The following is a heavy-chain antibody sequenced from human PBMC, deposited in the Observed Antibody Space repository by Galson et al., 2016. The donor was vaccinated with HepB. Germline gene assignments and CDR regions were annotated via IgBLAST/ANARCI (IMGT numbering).Heavy chain of an antibody. J-gene: IGHJ5*02. CDR2: IDHSGST. D-gene: IGHD2/OR15-2a*01. Sequence: SETLSLTCTVSGDSISISGFYWGWIRQPPGKGLEWIGSIDHSGSTYYNPSLQSRVTISIDTSKNQFSLKVNSVTAADTAVYYGARRGIEYFWFDPWGQGTLVTVSS. CDR1: GDSISISGFY. V-gene: IGHV4-39*01. CDR3: ARRGIEYFWFDP.